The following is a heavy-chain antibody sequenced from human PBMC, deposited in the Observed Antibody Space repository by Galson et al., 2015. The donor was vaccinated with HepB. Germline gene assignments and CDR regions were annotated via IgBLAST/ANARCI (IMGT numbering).Heavy chain of an antibody. CDR1: EFTFSTYA. V-gene: IGHV3-23*01. CDR2: ISGRADRT. CDR3: AKVSPYCSSTSCRNYYFDY. J-gene: IGHJ4*02. Sequence: SLRLSCAASEFTFSTYAMSWVRQAPGKGLEWVSAISGRADRTYYADSVKGRFTISRDNSKNTLYLQMNSLRAGDTAVYYCAKVSPYCSSTSCRNYYFDYWGQGTLVTVSS. D-gene: IGHD2-2*01.